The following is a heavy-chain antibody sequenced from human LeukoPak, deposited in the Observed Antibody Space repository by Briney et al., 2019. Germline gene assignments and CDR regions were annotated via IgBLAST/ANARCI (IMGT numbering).Heavy chain of an antibody. D-gene: IGHD4-17*01. V-gene: IGHV1-18*01. CDR3: AGDPGGLDYGDPAEGDYFDY. J-gene: IGHJ4*02. CDR1: GYTFTSYG. Sequence: ASVKVSCKASGYTFTSYGISWVRQAPGQGLEWMGWISAYNGNTNYAQKLQGRVTMTTDTSTSTAYMELRSLRSDDTAVYYCAGDPGGLDYGDPAEGDYFDYWGQGTLVTVSS. CDR2: ISAYNGNT.